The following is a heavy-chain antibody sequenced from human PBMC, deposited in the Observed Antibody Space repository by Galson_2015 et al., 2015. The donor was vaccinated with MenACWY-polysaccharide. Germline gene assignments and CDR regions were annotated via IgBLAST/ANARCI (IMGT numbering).Heavy chain of an antibody. Sequence: SLRLSCAASGFTFSNYWMHWVRQASEKGLVWVSRVNGDGSYTQYSDSVKGRFTIFRDNAKNTLYLQMSSLRAEDTALYYCARAVGSGYCSGGGCNVGAFDIWGQGTMVTAS. CDR2: VNGDGSYT. D-gene: IGHD2-15*01. CDR1: GFTFSNYW. CDR3: ARAVGSGYCSGGGCNVGAFDI. V-gene: IGHV3-74*03. J-gene: IGHJ3*02.